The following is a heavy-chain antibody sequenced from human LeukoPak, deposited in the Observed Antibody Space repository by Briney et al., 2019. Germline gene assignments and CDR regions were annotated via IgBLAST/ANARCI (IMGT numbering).Heavy chain of an antibody. CDR2: FDPEDGET. J-gene: IGHJ1*01. CDR3: ARSRYNPYYYDSSGYSFGGYFQH. Sequence: ASVKVSCKVSGYTLTELSMHWVRQAPGKGLEWMGGFDPEDGETIYAQKFQGRVTMTEDTSTDTAYMELSRLRSDDTAVYYCARSRYNPYYYDSSGYSFGGYFQHWGQGTLVTVSS. D-gene: IGHD3-22*01. V-gene: IGHV1-24*01. CDR1: GYTLTELS.